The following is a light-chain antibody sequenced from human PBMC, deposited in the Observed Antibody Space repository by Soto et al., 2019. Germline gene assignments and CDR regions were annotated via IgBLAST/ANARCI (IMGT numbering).Light chain of an antibody. J-gene: IGLJ1*01. V-gene: IGLV1-44*01. Sequence: QSVLTQSPSVSGTPGQRVTMSCSGSTSNIGNNPVNWYQQPPGTAPKLLMYDNDQRPSGVADRFSGSKSGTSASLAISGLQSEDETEYYCATWDDTVSGYVFGTGTKLTVL. CDR2: DND. CDR1: TSNIGNNP. CDR3: ATWDDTVSGYV.